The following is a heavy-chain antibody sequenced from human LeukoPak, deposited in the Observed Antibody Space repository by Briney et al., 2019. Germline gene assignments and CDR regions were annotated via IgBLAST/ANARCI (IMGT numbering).Heavy chain of an antibody. D-gene: IGHD4-17*01. CDR2: MNPNSGNT. V-gene: IGHV1-8*01. Sequence: ASVKVSCKASGYTFTSYDINWVRQATGQGLEWMGWMNPNSGNTGYAQKFQGRVTMTRNTSISTAYMELSSLRSEDTAVHYCARIVTGDRKPPRRYYYYYMDVWGKGTTVTVSS. CDR1: GYTFTSYD. CDR3: ARIVTGDRKPPRRYYYYYMDV. J-gene: IGHJ6*03.